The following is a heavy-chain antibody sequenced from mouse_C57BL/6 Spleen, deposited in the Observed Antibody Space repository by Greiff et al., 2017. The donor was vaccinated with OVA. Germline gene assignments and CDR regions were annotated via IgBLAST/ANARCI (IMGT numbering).Heavy chain of an antibody. CDR3: ARWDGYSLFAY. J-gene: IGHJ4*01. CDR2: LDPSDSYT. V-gene: IGHV1-69*01. Sequence: QVQLQQPGAELVMPGASVKLSCKASGYTFTSYWMHWVKQRPGQGLEWIGELDPSDSYTTYNQKFKGKSTLTVDKSSSTAYLQLSSLTSAESSVSSCARWDGYSLFAYWRPGTSVTVSS. D-gene: IGHD2-3*01. CDR1: GYTFTSYW.